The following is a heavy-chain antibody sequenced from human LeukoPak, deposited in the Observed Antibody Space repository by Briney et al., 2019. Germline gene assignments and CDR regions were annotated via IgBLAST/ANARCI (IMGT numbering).Heavy chain of an antibody. D-gene: IGHD4-11*01. V-gene: IGHV3-7*01. Sequence: GGSLRLSCAASGFTFSNYWMSWVRHAPGKGLEWGANMKEDGSEKNYVDSVKGRFTISRDNAQDSLYLQMNSLRAEDTAVYYCARDRGYSNFDYWGQGTLVTVSS. CDR3: ARDRGYSNFDY. CDR1: GFTFSNYW. J-gene: IGHJ4*02. CDR2: MKEDGSEK.